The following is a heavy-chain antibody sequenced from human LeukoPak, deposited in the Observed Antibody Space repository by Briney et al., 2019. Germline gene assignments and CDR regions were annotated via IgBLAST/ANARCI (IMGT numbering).Heavy chain of an antibody. CDR3: ATGLPSYSSSWYPGY. CDR1: GFTFNDYT. D-gene: IGHD6-13*01. V-gene: IGHV3-21*01. CDR2: ISSSSIYI. Sequence: GGSLRLSCAASGFTFNDYTMNWVRQAPGKGLEWVSSISSSSIYIFYADSLKGRFTISRDNANNSLYLQMNSLRVEDTAVYYCATGLPSYSSSWYPGYWGQGTLVTVSS. J-gene: IGHJ4*02.